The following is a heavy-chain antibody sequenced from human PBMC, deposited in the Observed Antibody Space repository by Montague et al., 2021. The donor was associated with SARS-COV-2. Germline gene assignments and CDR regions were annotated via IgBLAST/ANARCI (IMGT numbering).Heavy chain of an antibody. CDR1: GFTFSTYA. Sequence: SLRLSCAASGFTFSTYAIHWVRQAPGKGLEWVAIMSRDGNYEHYADSVKGRFTISRDSSKNTLHLQMNSLTAEDTAVYYCAVQPRDSSAWHPFDHWAREPWSPSRQ. CDR2: MSRDGNYE. CDR3: AVQPRDSSAWHPFDH. D-gene: IGHD6-19*01. V-gene: IGHV3-33*01. J-gene: IGHJ4*02.